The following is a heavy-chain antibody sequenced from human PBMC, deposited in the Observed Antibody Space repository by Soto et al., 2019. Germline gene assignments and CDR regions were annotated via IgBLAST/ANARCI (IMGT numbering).Heavy chain of an antibody. CDR1: GGTFSSYA. D-gene: IGHD4-4*01. V-gene: IGHV1-69*13. J-gene: IGHJ4*02. CDR3: ASRDTVTNFDY. Sequence: WASVKVSCKASGGTFSSYAIGWVRQAPGQGLEWMGGIIPIFGTANYAQKFQGRVTITADESTSTAYMELSSLRSEDTAVYYCASRDTVTNFDYWGQGTLVTVSS. CDR2: IIPIFGTA.